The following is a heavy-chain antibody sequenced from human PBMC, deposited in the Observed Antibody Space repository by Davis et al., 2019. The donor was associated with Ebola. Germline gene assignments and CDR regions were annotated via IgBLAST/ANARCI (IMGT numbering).Heavy chain of an antibody. J-gene: IGHJ6*02. CDR1: GFTFSSYG. CDR3: AREGYSNRPPYYYGMDV. Sequence: GGSLRLSCAASGFTFSSYGMHWVRQAPGKGLEWVAVISYDGSNKYYADSVKGRFTISRDNSKNTLYLQMNSLRAEDTAVYYCAREGYSNRPPYYYGMDVWGQGTTVTVSS. D-gene: IGHD4-11*01. V-gene: IGHV3-30*03. CDR2: ISYDGSNK.